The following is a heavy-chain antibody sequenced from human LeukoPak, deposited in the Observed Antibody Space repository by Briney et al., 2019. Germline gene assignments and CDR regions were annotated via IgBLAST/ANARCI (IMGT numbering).Heavy chain of an antibody. V-gene: IGHV3-21*01. CDR2: ISSSSYI. D-gene: IGHD3-22*01. CDR3: ARGSFGWYYYDSSGYYYVDY. Sequence: SGGSLRLSCAASGFTFSSYSMNWVRQAPGKGLEWVSSISSSSYIYYADSVKGRFTISRDNAKISLYLQMNSLRAEDTAVYYCARGSFGWYYYDSSGYYYVDYWGQGTLVTVSS. J-gene: IGHJ4*02. CDR1: GFTFSSYS.